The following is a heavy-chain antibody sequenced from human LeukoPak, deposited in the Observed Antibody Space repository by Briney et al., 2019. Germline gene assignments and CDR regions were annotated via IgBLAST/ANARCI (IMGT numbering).Heavy chain of an antibody. D-gene: IGHD3-22*01. CDR1: GFTVSSNY. J-gene: IGHJ4*02. CDR3: AKHPSGYYYDLFDY. V-gene: IGHV3-53*01. CDR2: IFSGGNT. Sequence: GGSLRLSCAASGFTVSSNYMSWVRQAPGKGLEWVSVIFSGGNTYYADSVKGRFTISRDNSKNTLYLHMNNLRAEDTAVYYCAKHPSGYYYDLFDYWGQGTLVTVSS.